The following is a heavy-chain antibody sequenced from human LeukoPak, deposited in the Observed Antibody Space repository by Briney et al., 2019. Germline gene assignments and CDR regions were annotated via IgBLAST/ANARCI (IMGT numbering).Heavy chain of an antibody. D-gene: IGHD3-22*01. CDR1: GRSISYSY. CDR2: IFTSGHT. Sequence: PSETLSLTCTISGRSISYSYWSWIRPPPGKGLEWVGSIFTSGHTKYNPSLKSRVTISVDTSKKQFSLKLSSETAADTAVYYCAGTHYYDRSGSATPTYYLEYWGQGTLVTVSS. CDR3: AGTHYYDRSGSATPTYYLEY. J-gene: IGHJ4*02. V-gene: IGHV4-4*09.